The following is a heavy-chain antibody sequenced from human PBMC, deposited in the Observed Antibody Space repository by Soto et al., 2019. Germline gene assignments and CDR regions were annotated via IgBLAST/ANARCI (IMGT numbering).Heavy chain of an antibody. CDR3: AHRVLRTVFGLVTTTAIYFDF. D-gene: IGHD3-3*01. CDR2: IYWDDDK. Sequence: QITWNESGPTQVKPRQTLTLTCTFSGFSLTTSGVGVGWIRQSPGKAPAWLALIYWDDDKRYSPSLKSRLTITKDTSKNQVVLTMADLDPADTATYYCAHRVLRTVFGLVTTTAIYFDFWGQGTPVAVSS. CDR1: GFSLTTSGVG. V-gene: IGHV2-5*02. J-gene: IGHJ4*02.